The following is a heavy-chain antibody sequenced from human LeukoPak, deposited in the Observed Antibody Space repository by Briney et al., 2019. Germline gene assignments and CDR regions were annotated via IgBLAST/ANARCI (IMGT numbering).Heavy chain of an antibody. D-gene: IGHD6-13*01. CDR1: GGSISSSKW. CDR3: AREIRQEVYSSSWYVDP. J-gene: IGHJ5*02. Sequence: PSETLSLTRAVSGGSISSSKWWSWVRQPPGKGLEWIGEIYHSGSTNYNPSLKSRVTISVDKSKNQFSLKLSSVTAADTAVYYCAREIRQEVYSSSWYVDPWGQGTLVTVSS. CDR2: IYHSGST. V-gene: IGHV4-4*02.